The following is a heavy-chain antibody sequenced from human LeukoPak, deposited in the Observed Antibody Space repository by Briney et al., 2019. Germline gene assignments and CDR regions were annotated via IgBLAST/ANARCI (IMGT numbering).Heavy chain of an antibody. V-gene: IGHV4-59*11. CDR2: VSYTGRT. Sequence: SETLSLTCTVSGSSLSGHYWSWIRQPPGKRLEWIAYVSYTGRTKYNPSLQSRVTISIDTSKSQFSLKLTTVTSADTAVYSCARLLDNDISGDPDTFDVWGQGTTVIVSS. J-gene: IGHJ3*01. CDR3: ARLLDNDISGDPDTFDV. D-gene: IGHD3-22*01. CDR1: GSSLSGHY.